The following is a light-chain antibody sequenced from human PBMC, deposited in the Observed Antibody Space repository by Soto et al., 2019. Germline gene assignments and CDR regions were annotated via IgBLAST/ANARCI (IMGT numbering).Light chain of an antibody. CDR1: SSDVGSYNL. V-gene: IGLV2-23*02. CDR3: CSYAGSSTLV. Sequence: QSALTQPASVSGSPGQSITISCTGTSSDVGSYNLVSWYQHHPGKAPKLIIYEVSKRPSGVSNRFSGSKFGNTASLTISGLQAEDEADYYCCSYAGSSTLVFGTGTKVTVL. CDR2: EVS. J-gene: IGLJ1*01.